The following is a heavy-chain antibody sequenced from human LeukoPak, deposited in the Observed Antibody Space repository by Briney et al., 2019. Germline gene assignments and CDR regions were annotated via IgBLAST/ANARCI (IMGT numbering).Heavy chain of an antibody. V-gene: IGHV3-48*02. CDR3: ATGSGWPPFDY. CDR1: GFTFSSYR. J-gene: IGHJ4*02. D-gene: IGHD6-19*01. CDR2: IGSSSGII. Sequence: GGSLRLSCAASGFTFSSYRMNWVRQAPGKGLEWVSYIGSSSGIIYYADSVKGRFTISRDNAKNSLYLQMNSLRDDDTAVYYCATGSGWPPFDYWGQGTLVTVS.